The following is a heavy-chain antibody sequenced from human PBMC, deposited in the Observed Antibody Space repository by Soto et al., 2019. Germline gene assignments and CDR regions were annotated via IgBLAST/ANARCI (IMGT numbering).Heavy chain of an antibody. J-gene: IGHJ4*02. Sequence: GGSLRLSCAASGFTFSSYAMSWVRQAPGKGLEWVSAISGSGGSTYYADSVKGRFTISRDNSKNTLYLQMNSLRAEDTAVYYCAKDRGRGSPDAGNFDYWGQGTLVTVSS. CDR1: GFTFSSYA. D-gene: IGHD3-10*01. CDR3: AKDRGRGSPDAGNFDY. CDR2: ISGSGGST. V-gene: IGHV3-23*01.